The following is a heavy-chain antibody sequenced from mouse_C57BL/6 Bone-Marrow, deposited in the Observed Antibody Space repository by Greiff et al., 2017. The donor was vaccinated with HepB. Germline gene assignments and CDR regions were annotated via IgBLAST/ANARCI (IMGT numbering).Heavy chain of an antibody. CDR2: ILPSIGRT. V-gene: IGHV15-2*01. CDR1: DSEVFPIAY. J-gene: IGHJ4*01. CDR3: ARHRHYYGSSYEDAMDY. D-gene: IGHD1-1*01. Sequence: VQLQQSGSELRSPGSSVKLSCKDFDSEVFPIAYMSWVRQKPGHGFEWIGGILPSIGRTIYGEKFEDKATLDADTLSNTAYLELNSLTSEDSAIYYCARHRHYYGSSYEDAMDYWGQGTSVTVSS.